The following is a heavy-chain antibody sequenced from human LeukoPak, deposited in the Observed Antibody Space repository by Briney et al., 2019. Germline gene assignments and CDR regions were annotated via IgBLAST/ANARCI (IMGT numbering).Heavy chain of an antibody. J-gene: IGHJ4*02. D-gene: IGHD3-3*01. CDR2: INHSGST. CDR1: GGSFSGYY. CDR3: ARGLDFWSGYHFDY. Sequence: SEILSLTRAVYGGSFSGYYWSWIRQPPGKGLEWIGEINHSGSTNYNPSLKSRVTISVDTSKNQFSLKLSSVTAADTAVYYCARGLDFWSGYHFDYWGQGTLVTVSS. V-gene: IGHV4-34*01.